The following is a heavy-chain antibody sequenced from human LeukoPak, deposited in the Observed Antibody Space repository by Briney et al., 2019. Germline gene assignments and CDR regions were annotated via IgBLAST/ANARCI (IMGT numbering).Heavy chain of an antibody. Sequence: GGSLRLSCADSEFSFRTYTMNWVRQAPGKGLEWVSSINSNSRYIYYADSVKGRFTISRDNSKDTLYVQMNSLRAEDTAVYYCAKGHSSSWYYFGYWGQGTLVTVSS. CDR1: EFSFRTYT. V-gene: IGHV3-21*01. CDR2: INSNSRYI. D-gene: IGHD6-13*01. CDR3: AKGHSSSWYYFGY. J-gene: IGHJ4*02.